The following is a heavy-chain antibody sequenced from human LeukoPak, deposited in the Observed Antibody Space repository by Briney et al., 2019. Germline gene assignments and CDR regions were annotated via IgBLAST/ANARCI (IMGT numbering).Heavy chain of an antibody. Sequence: SETLSLTCTVSGGSISSYYWSWIRQPPGKGLEWIGRIYTSGSTNYNPSLKSRVTMSVDTSKNQFSLKLSSVTAADTAVYYCAVSGDSSGYYRNNNWFDPWGQGTLVTVSS. J-gene: IGHJ5*02. CDR2: IYTSGST. V-gene: IGHV4-4*07. D-gene: IGHD3-22*01. CDR1: GGSISSYY. CDR3: AVSGDSSGYYRNNNWFDP.